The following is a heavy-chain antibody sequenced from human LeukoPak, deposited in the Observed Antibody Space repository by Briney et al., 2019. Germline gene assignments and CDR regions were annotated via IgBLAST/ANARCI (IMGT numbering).Heavy chain of an antibody. CDR1: GYNFEIHG. Sequence: ASVNVSFQASGYNFEIHGISWVRQARGQGLEGMGWISAYKGNTNYAQKFQGRVTMTTDTSTNTAYMDLRSLTSDDTAMYYCARTLGGNNVDRATGFDLWGRGTLVTVSS. J-gene: IGHJ2*01. CDR3: ARTLGGNNVDRATGFDL. V-gene: IGHV1-18*01. D-gene: IGHD5-24*01. CDR2: ISAYKGNT.